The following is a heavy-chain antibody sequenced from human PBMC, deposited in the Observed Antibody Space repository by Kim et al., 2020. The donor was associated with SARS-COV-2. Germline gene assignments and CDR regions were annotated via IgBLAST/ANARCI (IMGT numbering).Heavy chain of an antibody. Sequence: GGSLRLSCAASGFTFDDYAMHWVRQAPGKGLEWVSLISGDGGSTYYADSVKGRFTISRDNSKNSLYLQMNSLRTEDTALYYCAKPPYSHYYYYYMDVWGKGTTVTVSS. CDR3: AKPPYSHYYYYYMDV. CDR1: GFTFDDYA. CDR2: ISGDGGST. V-gene: IGHV3-43*02. D-gene: IGHD5-18*01. J-gene: IGHJ6*03.